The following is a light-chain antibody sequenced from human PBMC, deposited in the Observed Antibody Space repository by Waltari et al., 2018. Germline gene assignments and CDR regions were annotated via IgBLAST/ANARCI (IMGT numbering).Light chain of an antibody. CDR1: QSVHNY. CDR2: ESS. J-gene: IGKJ3*01. Sequence: EIVLTQSPATLSLSPGERATLSCRASQSVHNYLACYQQKPGQARRLLSFESSNRATVVQARFSGSGSGTDFTLSISSLEPEDFAVYYCQHRGNWLFGPGTKVDIK. V-gene: IGKV3-11*01. CDR3: QHRGNWL.